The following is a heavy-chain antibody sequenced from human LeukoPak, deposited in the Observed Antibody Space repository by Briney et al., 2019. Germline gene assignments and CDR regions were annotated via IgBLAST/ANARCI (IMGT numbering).Heavy chain of an antibody. CDR2: IYSGGST. V-gene: IGHV3-66*01. J-gene: IGHJ4*02. Sequence: GGSLRLSCAASEFSVGSNYMSWVRQAPGKGLEWVSLIYSGGSTNYANSVKGRFTISRDNSKNTFNLQMNSLRAEDTALYYCAKDFHGDFPYFFDYWGQGTLVTVSS. CDR1: EFSVGSNY. CDR3: AKDFHGDFPYFFDY.